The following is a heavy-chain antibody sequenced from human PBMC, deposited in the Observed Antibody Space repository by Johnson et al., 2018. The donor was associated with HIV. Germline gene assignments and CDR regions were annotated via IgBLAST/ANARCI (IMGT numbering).Heavy chain of an antibody. V-gene: IGHV3-30-3*01. Sequence: QVQLVESGGGVVQPGGSLRLSCAASGFTFSSYAMHWVRQAPGKGLEWVAVISYDGSNKYYTDSVKGRFTISRDNSKNTLYLQMNSLTAEDTSVYYCARGQGSDGVLGWLIWGQGTMVTVSS. D-gene: IGHD2-21*01. CDR2: ISYDGSNK. CDR1: GFTFSSYA. J-gene: IGHJ3*02. CDR3: ARGQGSDGVLGWLI.